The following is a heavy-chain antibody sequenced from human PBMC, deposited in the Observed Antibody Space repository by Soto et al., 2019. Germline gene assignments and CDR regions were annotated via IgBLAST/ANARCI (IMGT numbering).Heavy chain of an antibody. D-gene: IGHD3-10*01. Sequence: SETLSLTCTVSGGSISSSSYYWGWIRQPPGKGLEWIGSIYYSGSTYYNPSLKSRVTISVDTSKNQFSLKLSSVTAADTAVYYCARERYYGSGSGMDVWGQGTTVTVSS. J-gene: IGHJ6*02. V-gene: IGHV4-39*02. CDR2: IYYSGST. CDR3: ARERYYGSGSGMDV. CDR1: GGSISSSSYY.